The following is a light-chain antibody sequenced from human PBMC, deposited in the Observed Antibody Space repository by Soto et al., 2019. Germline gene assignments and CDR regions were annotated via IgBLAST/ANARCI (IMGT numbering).Light chain of an antibody. CDR1: QDINNR. Sequence: DIQTTQAPSSVSASVGDRVTITCRASQDINNRVAWFQQRPGRAPKYLIQAASILQSGFPSRFSATGSGTDFTLTIDSLQPEDFATYYCLQVKNFPRTFGQGTKLEIK. J-gene: IGKJ1*01. CDR2: AAS. CDR3: LQVKNFPRT. V-gene: IGKV1-12*01.